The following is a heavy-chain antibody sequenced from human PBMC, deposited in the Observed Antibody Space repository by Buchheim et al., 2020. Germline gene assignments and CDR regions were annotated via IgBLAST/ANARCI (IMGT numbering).Heavy chain of an antibody. CDR2: ISSSGSTI. J-gene: IGHJ5*02. CDR1: GFTISSHT. Sequence: EVQLVESGGGLVQPGGSLRLSCTTSGFTISSHTMNWVRQAPGKGLEWVSYISSSGSTIYYADSVKGRFTISRDNSKNTLYLQMNSLRAEDTAVYYCVDANWFDPWGQGTL. CDR3: VDANWFDP. V-gene: IGHV3-48*03. D-gene: IGHD3/OR15-3a*01.